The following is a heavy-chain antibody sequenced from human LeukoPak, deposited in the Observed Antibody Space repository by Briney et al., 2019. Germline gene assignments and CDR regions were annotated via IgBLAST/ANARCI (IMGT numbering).Heavy chain of an antibody. V-gene: IGHV4-4*07. CDR2: IYTSGST. J-gene: IGHJ3*02. CDR1: GGSISSYY. CDR3: ARAHCSSTSCDAFDI. Sequence: PSETLSLTCTVSGGSISSYYWSWIRQPAGKGLEWIGRIYTSGSTNYNPSLKSRVTMSVDTSKNQFSLKLSSVTAADTAVYYCARAHCSSTSCDAFDIWGQGTMVTVSS. D-gene: IGHD2-2*01.